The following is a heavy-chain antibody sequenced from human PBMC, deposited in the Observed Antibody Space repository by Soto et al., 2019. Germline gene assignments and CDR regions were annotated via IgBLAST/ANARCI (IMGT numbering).Heavy chain of an antibody. CDR3: ARGGWSSGWYPTVWFDP. D-gene: IGHD6-19*01. CDR1: GSSMTTYY. J-gene: IGHJ5*02. Sequence: SETLSLTCSVSGSSMTTYYWHWIRLAPGKGLEWIGFIYNSGRGSTGSNPSLSSRVTFSIETSKNQFSLKLDSVTAADTAVYYCARGGWSSGWYPTVWFDPWGQGTLVTVSS. V-gene: IGHV4-59*01. CDR2: IYNSGRGST.